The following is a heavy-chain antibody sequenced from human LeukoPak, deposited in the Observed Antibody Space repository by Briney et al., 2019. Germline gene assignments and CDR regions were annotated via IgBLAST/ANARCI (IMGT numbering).Heavy chain of an antibody. CDR2: IYSGGST. D-gene: IGHD1-14*01. V-gene: IGHV3-53*01. J-gene: IGHJ4*02. CDR1: GFTVSSNY. CDR3: AREEPFYFDY. Sequence: PGGSLTLSCSASGFTVSSNYMSWVRQAPGKGLEWGSVIYSGGSTYYADSVKGRFTISRANSKNTLYLQMNSLRAEDTAVYYCAREEPFYFDYWGQGTLVTVSS.